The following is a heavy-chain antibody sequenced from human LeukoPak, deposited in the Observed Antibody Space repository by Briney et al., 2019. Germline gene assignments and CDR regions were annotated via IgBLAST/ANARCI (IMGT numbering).Heavy chain of an antibody. CDR2: ISSSGGST. V-gene: IGHV3-23*01. CDR3: AKPQGRYSGYAVHFDY. D-gene: IGHD5-12*01. Sequence: GGSLRLSCAASGFTFSSYAMSWVRQAPGKGLEWVAAISSSGGSTDYADSVKGRFTISRDNSKNTVYLQMNSLRAEDTAVYYCAKPQGRYSGYAVHFDYWGQGTLVTVSS. CDR1: GFTFSSYA. J-gene: IGHJ4*02.